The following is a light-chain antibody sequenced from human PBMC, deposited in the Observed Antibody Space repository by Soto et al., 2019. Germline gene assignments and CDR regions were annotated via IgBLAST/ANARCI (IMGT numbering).Light chain of an antibody. CDR2: GAS. V-gene: IGKV3-15*01. Sequence: TRSPGTMSLAPGGGRSIKKMASQSINSFLAWYQQRRGQAPRLLIHGASNRATGIPARFSGSGSGSEFTLTITSLQSEDFAVYYCQQYNAWPRTFGQGTKVDIK. CDR3: QQYNAWPRT. J-gene: IGKJ1*01. CDR1: QSINSF.